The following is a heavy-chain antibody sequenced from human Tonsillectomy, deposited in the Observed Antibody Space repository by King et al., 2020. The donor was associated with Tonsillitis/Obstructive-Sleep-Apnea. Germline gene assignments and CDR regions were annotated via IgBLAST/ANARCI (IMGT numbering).Heavy chain of an antibody. CDR1: GGSISSYY. J-gene: IGHJ3*02. Sequence: VQLQESGPGLVKPSETLSLTCTVSGGSISSYYWSWIRQPPGKGLECIGYIYYSGRTNYNPSLKSRVTILVDTSQNQFSLKLSSVTAADTAVYYCAREGAVMNAFDIWGQGTMVTVSS. V-gene: IGHV4-59*01. CDR2: IYYSGRT. D-gene: IGHD2-8*01. CDR3: AREGAVMNAFDI.